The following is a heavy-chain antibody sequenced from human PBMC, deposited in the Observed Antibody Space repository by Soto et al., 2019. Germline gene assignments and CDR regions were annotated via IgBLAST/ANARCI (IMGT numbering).Heavy chain of an antibody. CDR1: GYTFTNYI. J-gene: IGHJ3*02. D-gene: IGHD6-6*01. V-gene: IGHV1-18*01. Sequence: QVQLVQSGAEVKKPGASVKVSCKASGYTFTNYIITWVRQAPGQGLEWMGWIIGYNGNTNYAQNFQGRVTMTADTSTSTAYMDLRSLRSDDTAVYYCARRPAYSTSLDAFDIWGQGTMVTVSS. CDR2: IIGYNGNT. CDR3: ARRPAYSTSLDAFDI.